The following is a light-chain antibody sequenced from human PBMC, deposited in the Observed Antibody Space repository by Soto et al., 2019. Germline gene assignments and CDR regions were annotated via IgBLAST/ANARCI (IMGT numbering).Light chain of an antibody. Sequence: DIQMTQSPSSLSASVGDGVTITCRASQSVSSHLNWYQQRPGKAPRLLIYAASILQSGVPSRFNGSGSGPNFTLTISSLQPDDFATYCCQQTYSTPLTFGGGTKVEIK. J-gene: IGKJ4*01. CDR3: QQTYSTPLT. CDR2: AAS. CDR1: QSVSSH. V-gene: IGKV1-39*01.